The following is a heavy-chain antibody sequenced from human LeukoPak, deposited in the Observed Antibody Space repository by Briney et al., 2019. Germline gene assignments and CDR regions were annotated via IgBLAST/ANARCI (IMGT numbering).Heavy chain of an antibody. CDR3: ARDENVDTAMEGTAFDI. J-gene: IGHJ3*02. CDR2: ISYDGSNK. CDR1: GFTFSSYA. V-gene: IGHV3-30*04. D-gene: IGHD5-18*01. Sequence: PGGTLRLSCAASGFTFSSYAMNWLRQAPGKGLEWVAVISYDGSNKYYADSVKGLFTISRHNSKNTLYLQMNSLRAEDTAVYYCARDENVDTAMEGTAFDIWGQGTMVTVSS.